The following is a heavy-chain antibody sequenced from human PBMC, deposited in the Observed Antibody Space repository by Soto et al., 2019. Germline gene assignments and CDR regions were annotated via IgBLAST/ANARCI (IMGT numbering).Heavy chain of an antibody. V-gene: IGHV1-69*13. CDR1: GGTFSSYA. D-gene: IGHD3-3*01. CDR3: ARVLPKGYYDFWSGLHWFDP. CDR2: IIPIFGTA. Sequence: SVKVSCKASGGTFSSYAISWVRQAPGQGLEWMGGIIPIFGTANYAQKFQGRVMITADESTSTAYMELSSLRSEDTAVYYCARVLPKGYYDFWSGLHWFDPWGQGTQVTVSS. J-gene: IGHJ5*02.